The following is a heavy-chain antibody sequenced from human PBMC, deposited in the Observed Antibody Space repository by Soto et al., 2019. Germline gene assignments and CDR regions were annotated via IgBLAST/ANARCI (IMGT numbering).Heavy chain of an antibody. Sequence: EVQLVESGGGVVQPGRSLRLSCSASGFTFDDYAMNWVRQAPGKGLEWVSSISWNSGNIVYADSVRGRFTISRDNAKTSLHLQMNSLSAEDTALYYCTKGASTSCFSAFDLWGQGTMVTVSS. D-gene: IGHD2-2*01. CDR1: GFTFDDYA. J-gene: IGHJ3*01. CDR3: TKGASTSCFSAFDL. V-gene: IGHV3-9*01. CDR2: ISWNSGNI.